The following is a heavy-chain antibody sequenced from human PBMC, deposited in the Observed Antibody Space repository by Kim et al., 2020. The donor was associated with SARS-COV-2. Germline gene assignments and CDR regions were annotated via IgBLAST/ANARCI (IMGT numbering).Heavy chain of an antibody. J-gene: IGHJ6*03. D-gene: IGHD4-17*01. V-gene: IGHV3-30*18. CDR2: ISYDGSNK. CDR3: AKRRGDYGDYRHLRPNYMDV. CDR1: GFTFSSYG. Sequence: GGSLRLSCAASGFTFSSYGMHWVRQAPGKGLEWVAVISYDGSNKYYADSVKGRFTISRDNSKNTLYLQMNSLRAEDTAVYYCAKRRGDYGDYRHLRPNYMDVWGKGTTVTVSS.